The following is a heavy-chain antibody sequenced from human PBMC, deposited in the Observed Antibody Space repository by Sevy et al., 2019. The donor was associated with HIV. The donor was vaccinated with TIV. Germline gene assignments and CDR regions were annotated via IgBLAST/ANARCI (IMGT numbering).Heavy chain of an antibody. D-gene: IGHD2-2*01. V-gene: IGHV3-21*01. CDR2: ISSSSSYI. Sequence: GGSLRLSCAASGFTFSSYSMNWVRQAPGKGLEWVSSISSSSSYIYYADSVKGRFSISRDNAKNSLYLQMNSLRAEDTAVYYCARASSGYCSSTSCYGGNWFDPWGQGTLVTVSS. CDR3: ARASSGYCSSTSCYGGNWFDP. J-gene: IGHJ5*02. CDR1: GFTFSSYS.